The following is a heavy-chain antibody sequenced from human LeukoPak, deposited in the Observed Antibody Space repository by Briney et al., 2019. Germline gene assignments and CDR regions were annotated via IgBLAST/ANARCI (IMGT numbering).Heavy chain of an antibody. CDR3: ARDPGYCSSTSCSLHYFDY. V-gene: IGHV1-8*03. CDR1: GYTFTSYD. D-gene: IGHD2-2*01. CDR2: MNPNSGNT. J-gene: IGHJ4*02. Sequence: GASVKVSCKASGYTFTSYDINWVRQATGQGLEWMGWMNPNSGNTGYAQKFQGRVTITRNTSISTAYMELSSLRSEDTAVYYCARDPGYCSSTSCSLHYFDYWGQGTLVTVSS.